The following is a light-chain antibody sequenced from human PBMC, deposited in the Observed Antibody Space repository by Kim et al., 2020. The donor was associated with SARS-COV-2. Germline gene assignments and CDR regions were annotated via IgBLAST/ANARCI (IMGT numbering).Light chain of an antibody. CDR1: QSVGTN. V-gene: IGKV3-15*01. Sequence: SVSPGERAPLSCRASQSVGTNLAWYQRKPGQAPRLLIYGASSRATGVPARFTGSGSGTEFTLTINSLQSEDFALYYCQHYNNWPYTFGLGTKLEIK. J-gene: IGKJ2*01. CDR3: QHYNNWPYT. CDR2: GAS.